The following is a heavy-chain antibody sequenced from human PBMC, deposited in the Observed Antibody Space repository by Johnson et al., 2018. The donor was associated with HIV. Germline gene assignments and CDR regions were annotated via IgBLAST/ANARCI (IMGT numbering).Heavy chain of an antibody. J-gene: IGHJ3*02. CDR2: ITSSGSTL. Sequence: VESGGGLVQPGGSLRLSCAASGFTFSDYYMSWIRQAPGKGLEWVSYITSSGSTLYYADSVKGRFTISRDNAKNSLSLQMNILTAEDTAVYYCAKAPEVRGIDAFDIWGQGTMVTVS. D-gene: IGHD3-10*01. CDR3: AKAPEVRGIDAFDI. CDR1: GFTFSDYY. V-gene: IGHV3-11*04.